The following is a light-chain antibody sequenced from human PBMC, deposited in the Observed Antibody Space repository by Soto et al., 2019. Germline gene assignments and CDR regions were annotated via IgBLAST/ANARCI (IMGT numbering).Light chain of an antibody. CDR2: DVS. CDR3: SSYTSSSTPWV. V-gene: IGLV2-14*01. J-gene: IGLJ3*02. CDR1: SSDVGGYNY. Sequence: QSVLTQPASVSGSPGQSITISCTGTSSDVGGYNYVSWYQQHPGKAPKLMIYDVSNRPSGVSNRFSGSKSGNTASLTISGLQAEDVSDYYCSSYTSSSTPWVFGGGNNVTVL.